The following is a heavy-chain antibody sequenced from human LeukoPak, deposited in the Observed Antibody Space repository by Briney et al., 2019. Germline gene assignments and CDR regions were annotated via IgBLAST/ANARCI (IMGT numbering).Heavy chain of an antibody. J-gene: IGHJ6*02. D-gene: IGHD6-13*01. CDR1: GYTFTAYH. Sequence: ASVPVSCKASGYTFTAYHFHWVRLAPGQGLEWMGWINLNSGVTRYAQKFQDRVTMTRDTSITTAYMELSRLRSDDTAVYYCARDETAATGIAMDVWGQGTTVTVSS. V-gene: IGHV1-2*02. CDR2: INLNSGVT. CDR3: ARDETAATGIAMDV.